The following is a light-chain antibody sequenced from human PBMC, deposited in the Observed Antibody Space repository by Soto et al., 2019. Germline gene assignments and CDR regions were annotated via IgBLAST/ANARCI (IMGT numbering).Light chain of an antibody. V-gene: IGKV3-15*01. Sequence: PGTLSVSPWESATLSCRASQTVSSNVAWYQQRPGQAPRLLIDGAFTRATGVPPRFSGSRSGTEFTLTISSPQSEDFALYYCQQHNNWPYTFGQGTRLEIK. CDR2: GAF. CDR1: QTVSSN. J-gene: IGKJ5*01. CDR3: QQHNNWPYT.